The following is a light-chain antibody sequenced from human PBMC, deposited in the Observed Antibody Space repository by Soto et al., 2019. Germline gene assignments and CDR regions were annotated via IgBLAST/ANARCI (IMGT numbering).Light chain of an antibody. J-gene: IGKJ1*01. CDR3: QQYNDWPLT. V-gene: IGKV3-15*01. CDR1: QSVSTY. Sequence: ETVLTQSPATLSLSPGESATLSCRASQSVSTYLAWYQQKPGQAPRLLIYGAFTRATGIPARFSGTGSGTEFTLTISSLQSEDFALYYCQQYNDWPLTFGQGTKVDIK. CDR2: GAF.